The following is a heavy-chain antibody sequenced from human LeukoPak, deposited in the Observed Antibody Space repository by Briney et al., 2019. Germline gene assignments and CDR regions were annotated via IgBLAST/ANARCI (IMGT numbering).Heavy chain of an antibody. J-gene: IGHJ1*01. CDR1: GFTFSSYA. CDR3: ARGVYYYDSSGYYYAEYFQH. V-gene: IGHV3-23*05. Sequence: PGGSLRLSCAASGFTFSSYAMSWVRQAPGKGLEWVSVIYSTNTTYYADSVKGRFTLSRDNSKSTLYLQINSLRAEDTAVYYCARGVYYYDSSGYYYAEYFQHWGQGTLVTVSS. D-gene: IGHD3-22*01. CDR2: IYSTNTT.